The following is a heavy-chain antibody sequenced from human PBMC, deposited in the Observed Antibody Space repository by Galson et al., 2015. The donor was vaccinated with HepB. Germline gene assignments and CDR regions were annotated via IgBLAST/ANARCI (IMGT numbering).Heavy chain of an antibody. J-gene: IGHJ4*02. CDR3: SRARGDHYDSGPAF. CDR1: GFFFSSYA. D-gene: IGHD3-10*01. Sequence: SLRLSCAASGFFFSSYAMHWVRQAPGKGLEWVAVISYDGTHKYHADSENGRFTISRDNSKNNIYLQMNNLTTADTATYYCSRARGDHYDSGPAFWGQGSLVSVSS. V-gene: IGHV3-30*04. CDR2: ISYDGTHK.